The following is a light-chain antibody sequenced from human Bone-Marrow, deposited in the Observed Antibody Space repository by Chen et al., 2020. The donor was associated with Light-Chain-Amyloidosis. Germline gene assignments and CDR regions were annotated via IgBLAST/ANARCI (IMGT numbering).Light chain of an antibody. J-gene: IGLJ3*02. Sequence: NFMLTQPHSVSESPGKTVIISCTRSSGSIATNYVQWYQQRPGSSPTTVIYEDDQRPSGVPDRFTGSIDRSSNSASLTMSGLKTEEEADYYCQSYQGSSQGVFGGGTKLTVL. CDR1: SGSIATNY. CDR2: EDD. V-gene: IGLV6-57*01. CDR3: QSYQGSSQGV.